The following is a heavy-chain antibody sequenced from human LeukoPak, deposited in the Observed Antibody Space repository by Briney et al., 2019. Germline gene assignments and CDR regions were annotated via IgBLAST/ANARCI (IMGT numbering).Heavy chain of an antibody. V-gene: IGHV3-9*01. CDR3: VKAGTGYCTGGKCYRSFDF. J-gene: IGHJ4*02. Sequence: PGGSLRLSCAASGFSFSDSAMHWVRQAPGKGLEWVSGVGVTNDYVAYADSVKGRFSISRDNAKNSLYLQMNSLGAEDTALYHCVKAGTGYCTGGKCYRSFDFWGQGALVTVSS. CDR1: GFSFSDSA. CDR2: VGVTNDYV. D-gene: IGHD2-8*02.